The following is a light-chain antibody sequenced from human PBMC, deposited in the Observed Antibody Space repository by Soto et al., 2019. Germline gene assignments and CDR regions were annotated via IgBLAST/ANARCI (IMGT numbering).Light chain of an antibody. Sequence: DIVMTQSPLSLSVTPGESASIFCRSSQSLLRSNGYLYLDWYVQKPGQSPQLLIYLGSNRASGVPDRFSGSGSGTEFTLEISRVEADDVGIYYCMQALEIPPTFGEGTKVDNK. V-gene: IGKV2-28*01. J-gene: IGKJ4*01. CDR2: LGS. CDR3: MQALEIPPT. CDR1: QSLLRSNGYLY.